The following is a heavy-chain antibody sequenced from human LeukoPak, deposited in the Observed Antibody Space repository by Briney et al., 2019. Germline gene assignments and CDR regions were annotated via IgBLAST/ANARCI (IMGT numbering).Heavy chain of an antibody. Sequence: PSETLSLTCAVYGGSFSGYYWSWLRQPPGKGLEWIGEINHSGSTNYNPSLKSRVTISVDTSKNQFSLKLSSVTAADTAVYYCARSYYGSGRPFDYWGQGTLVTVSS. CDR3: ARSYYGSGRPFDY. CDR1: GGSFSGYY. CDR2: INHSGST. V-gene: IGHV4-34*01. J-gene: IGHJ4*02. D-gene: IGHD3-10*01.